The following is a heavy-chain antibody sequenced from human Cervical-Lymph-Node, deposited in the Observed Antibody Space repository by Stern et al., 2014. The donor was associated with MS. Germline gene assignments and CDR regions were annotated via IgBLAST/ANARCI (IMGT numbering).Heavy chain of an antibody. Sequence: VQLVESGPEVKKPGASVKVSCKASGFTFTYYYIHWVRQAPGHGLEWMGIFIPGGEREIYEQKFQGRVTMTGDTSTSTIYMQLSGLRSEDTAVYYCARNPMGDITATDFDYWGQGTLVTVSS. CDR1: GFTFTYYY. D-gene: IGHD1-20*01. V-gene: IGHV1-46*01. CDR2: FIPGGERE. J-gene: IGHJ4*02. CDR3: ARNPMGDITATDFDY.